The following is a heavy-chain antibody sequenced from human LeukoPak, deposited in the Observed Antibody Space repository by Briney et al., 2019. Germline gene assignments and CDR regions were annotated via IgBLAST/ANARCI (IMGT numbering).Heavy chain of an antibody. J-gene: IGHJ4*02. V-gene: IGHV3-64*02. Sequence: GGSLRLACAASGFTFSTFAMQWVRQAPGKGLEYVSGISRNGGSTYYADSVKGRFTISRDNSKNTLYLQMGSLRAEDMAVYYCARQAAGVVYWGQGTPVTVYS. CDR2: ISRNGGST. D-gene: IGHD6-13*01. CDR3: ARQAAGVVY. CDR1: GFTFSTFA.